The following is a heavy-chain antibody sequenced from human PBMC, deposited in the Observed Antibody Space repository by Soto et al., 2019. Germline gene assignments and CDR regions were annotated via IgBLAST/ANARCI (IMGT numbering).Heavy chain of an antibody. CDR1: GGTFSSYT. J-gene: IGHJ4*02. V-gene: IGHV1-69*08. Sequence: QVQLVQSGAEVKKPGSSVKVSCEASGGTFSSYTISWVRQAPGQGLEWMGRIIPSLGIANYAQKFLGRVAITADTSTNTAYMVLGRLRSEGTAGYYCAREPGDFWGQGTLVTVS. CDR2: IIPSLGIA. CDR3: AREPGDF.